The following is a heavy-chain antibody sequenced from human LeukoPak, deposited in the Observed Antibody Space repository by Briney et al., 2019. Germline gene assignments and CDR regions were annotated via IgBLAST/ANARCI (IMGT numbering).Heavy chain of an antibody. CDR3: ARGEMATIYFDY. CDR1: GGSISSGGYY. CDR2: IYYSGST. J-gene: IGHJ4*02. Sequence: SETLSLTCTVSGGSISSGGYYWSWIRQHPGKGLEWIGYIYYSGSTYYNPSLESRVTISVDTSKNQFSLKLSSVTAADTAVYYCARGEMATIYFDYWGQGTLVTVSS. D-gene: IGHD5-24*01. V-gene: IGHV4-31*03.